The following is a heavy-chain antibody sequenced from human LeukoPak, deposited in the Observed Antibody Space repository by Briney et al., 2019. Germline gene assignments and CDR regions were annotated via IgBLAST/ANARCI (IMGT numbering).Heavy chain of an antibody. CDR1: GYTFTAYY. Sequence: ASVKVSCKASGYTFTAYYMHWVRQAPGQGPEWMGWINPNSGGTNSSQKFQDRVPLTRDTSISTAYMELGSLRSDDTAIYYCARAYGSGSSYHPDYWGQGTLVTVSS. J-gene: IGHJ4*02. V-gene: IGHV1-2*02. D-gene: IGHD3-10*01. CDR3: ARAYGSGSSYHPDY. CDR2: INPNSGGT.